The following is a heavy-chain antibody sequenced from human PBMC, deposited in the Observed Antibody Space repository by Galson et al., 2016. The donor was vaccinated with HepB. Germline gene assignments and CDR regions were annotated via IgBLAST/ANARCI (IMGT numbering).Heavy chain of an antibody. J-gene: IGHJ3*02. CDR2: IIPATGVT. V-gene: IGHV1-46*01. Sequence: SVKVSCKASGGTASSYSFSWVRQAPGQGPEWMGRIIPATGVTHFAQKFQGRVTVTRDTSTSTVFMELSSLRSEDTALFYCVRAVDYGDPDAFDIWGQGTMVTVSS. D-gene: IGHD4-17*01. CDR3: VRAVDYGDPDAFDI. CDR1: GGTASSYS.